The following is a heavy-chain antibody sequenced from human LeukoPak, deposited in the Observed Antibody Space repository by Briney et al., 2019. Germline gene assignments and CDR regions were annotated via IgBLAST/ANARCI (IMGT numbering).Heavy chain of an antibody. D-gene: IGHD3-10*01. CDR1: GGSFSGYY. Sequence: LSLTCAVYGGSFSGYYWSWVRQAPGKGLEWVSYISSNGSTIYYADSVKGRFTISRDNAKNSTSLQMNSLRAEDTAVYYCARAGTNDYWGQGTLVTVST. CDR2: ISSNGSTI. V-gene: IGHV3-11*04. J-gene: IGHJ4*02. CDR3: ARAGTNDY.